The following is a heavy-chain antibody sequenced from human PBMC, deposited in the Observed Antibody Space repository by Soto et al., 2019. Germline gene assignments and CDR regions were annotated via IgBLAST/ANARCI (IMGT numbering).Heavy chain of an antibody. Sequence: QPPGKGLESIGSILYSGSTYYSPSLNSRVTISEDKAKNQFSLKLNSVTAADTAVYYCARSRGFGEGLDYLDYGGLVTLVTVSS. D-gene: IGHD3-10*01. CDR3: ARSRGFGEGLDYLDY. CDR2: ILYSGST. V-gene: IGHV4-39*01. J-gene: IGHJ4*02.